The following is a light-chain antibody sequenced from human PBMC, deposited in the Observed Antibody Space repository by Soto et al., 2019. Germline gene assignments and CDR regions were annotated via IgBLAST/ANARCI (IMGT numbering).Light chain of an antibody. J-gene: IGLJ2*01. Sequence: QSVLTQPASVSGSPGQSITISCTGTSSDVGGYNYVSWYQQHPGKAPKLMIYEVSNRPSGVSNRFSGSKSGNTASLTISGLRAEDEADYYCSSCTSSTTLVLGGGTKLTVL. V-gene: IGLV2-14*01. CDR1: SSDVGGYNY. CDR2: EVS. CDR3: SSCTSSTTLV.